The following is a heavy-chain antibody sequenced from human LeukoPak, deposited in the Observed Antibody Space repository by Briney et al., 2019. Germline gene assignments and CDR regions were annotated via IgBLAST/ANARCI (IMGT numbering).Heavy chain of an antibody. Sequence: SETLSLTCTVSGGSISSYYWSWIRQPAGKGLEWIGRIYTSGSTNCNPSLKSRVTMSVDTSKNQFSLKLSSVTAADTAVYYCARVRTSTAMDTNWFDPWGQGTLVTVSS. J-gene: IGHJ5*02. CDR1: GGSISSYY. CDR3: ARVRTSTAMDTNWFDP. V-gene: IGHV4-4*07. D-gene: IGHD5-18*01. CDR2: IYTSGST.